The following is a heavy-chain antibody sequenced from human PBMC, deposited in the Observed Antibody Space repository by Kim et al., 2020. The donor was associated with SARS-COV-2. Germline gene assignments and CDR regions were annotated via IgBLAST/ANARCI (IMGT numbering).Heavy chain of an antibody. CDR1: GGSISSGSHY. D-gene: IGHD2-21*01. CDR3: ARDEKHNDYFQH. V-gene: IGHV4-31*03. Sequence: SETLSLTCTVSGGSISSGSHYWNWIRQYPGKGLEWIGYMYYSGRTYYNPSLKSRVLFSIDTSKNLFSLKLSSVTAADTAMYYCARDEKHNDYFQHWGQGTLVTVSS. J-gene: IGHJ1*01. CDR2: MYYSGRT.